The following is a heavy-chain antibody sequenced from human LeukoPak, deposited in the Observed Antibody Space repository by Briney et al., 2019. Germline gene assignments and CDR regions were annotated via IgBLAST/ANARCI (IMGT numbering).Heavy chain of an antibody. J-gene: IGHJ4*02. CDR1: GGTFSSYA. Sequence: ASVKVSCKASGGTFSSYAISWVRQAPGQGLEWMGWINTNTGNPTYAQGFTGRFVFSLDTSVSTAYLQISSLKAEDTAVYYCAILRGITMVRGFDYWGQGTLVTVSS. CDR2: INTNTGNP. D-gene: IGHD3-10*01. V-gene: IGHV7-4-1*02. CDR3: AILRGITMVRGFDY.